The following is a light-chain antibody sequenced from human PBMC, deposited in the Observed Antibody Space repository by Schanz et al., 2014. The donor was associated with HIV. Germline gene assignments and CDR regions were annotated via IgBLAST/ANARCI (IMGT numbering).Light chain of an antibody. CDR2: GAS. V-gene: IGKV3-20*01. CDR1: QSVSSY. CDR3: QQHGGSPET. J-gene: IGKJ1*01. Sequence: EIVLTQSPATLSLSPGTRATLSCRASQSVSSYLAWYQQKPGQAPRLLIYGASNRATGVPDRFSGSGSGTDFILTISRLEPEDFAVYYCQQHGGSPETFGQGTKVEIK.